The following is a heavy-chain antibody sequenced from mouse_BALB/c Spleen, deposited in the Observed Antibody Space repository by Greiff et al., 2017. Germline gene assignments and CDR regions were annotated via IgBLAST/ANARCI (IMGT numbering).Heavy chain of an antibody. Sequence: VQLQQSGVELVRSGASVTLSCTASGFNIKDYYMHWVKQRPEQGLEWIGWIDPENGDTEYAPKFQGKATMTADTSSNTAYLQLSSLTSEDTAVYYCNEITTGVAKGYFDVWGAGTTVTVSS. CDR3: NEITTGVAKGYFDV. D-gene: IGHD1-1*01. J-gene: IGHJ1*01. V-gene: IGHV14-4*02. CDR2: IDPENGDT. CDR1: GFNIKDYY.